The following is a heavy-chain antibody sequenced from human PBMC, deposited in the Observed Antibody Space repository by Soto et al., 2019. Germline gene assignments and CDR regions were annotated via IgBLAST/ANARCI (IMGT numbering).Heavy chain of an antibody. CDR2: ISTYNDNT. J-gene: IGHJ4*02. D-gene: IGHD1-26*01. CDR3: ASGERYSGTYQGDY. Sequence: QVPLVQSGAEVKKPGASVKVSCKASGYTFTSYGISWVRQAPGQGLEWMGWISTYNDNTNYAQKFQGRVTMTTDTXRSTAYMELRRLRSDDTAVYYCASGERYSGTYQGDYWGQGTLVTVSS. CDR1: GYTFTSYG. V-gene: IGHV1-18*01.